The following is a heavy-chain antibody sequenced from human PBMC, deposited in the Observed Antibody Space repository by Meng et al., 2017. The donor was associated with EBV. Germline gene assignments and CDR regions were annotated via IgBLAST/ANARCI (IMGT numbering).Heavy chain of an antibody. J-gene: IGHJ4*02. CDR2: ISAYNGNT. V-gene: IGHV1-18*01. CDR3: ARDGRLYDTPSPFDY. D-gene: IGHD3-22*01. Sequence: QVQLVASVAEVKKPGASVKGSCKASGYTFTSYGISWVRQAPGQGLEWMGWISAYNGNTNYAQKLQGRVTMTTDTSTSTAYMELRSLRSDDTAVYYCARDGRLYDTPSPFDYWGQGTLVTVSS. CDR1: GYTFTSYG.